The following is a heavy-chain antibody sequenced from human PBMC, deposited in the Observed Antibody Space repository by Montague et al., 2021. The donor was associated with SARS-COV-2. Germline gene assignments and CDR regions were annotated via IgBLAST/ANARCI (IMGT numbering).Heavy chain of an antibody. Sequence: SETLSLTCTVSGGSISSYYWSWIRQPPGKGLEWIGYIYYSGSTNXHPSLKIRVTISVDTSKNQFSLKLSSVTAADTAVYYCARHPIGSFPRYGMDVWGQGTTVTVSS. CDR3: ARHPIGSFPRYGMDV. V-gene: IGHV4-59*08. CDR2: IYYSGST. D-gene: IGHD2-15*01. CDR1: GGSISSYY. J-gene: IGHJ6*02.